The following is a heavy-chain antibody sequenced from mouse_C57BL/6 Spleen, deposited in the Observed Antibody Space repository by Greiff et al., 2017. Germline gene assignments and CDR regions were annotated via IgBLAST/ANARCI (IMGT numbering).Heavy chain of an antibody. CDR2: INPNNGGT. V-gene: IGHV1-26*01. J-gene: IGHJ2*01. D-gene: IGHD1-1*01. Sequence: EVKLQQSGPELVKPGASVKISCKASGYTFTDYYMNWVKQSHGQSLEWIGDINPNNGGTIYKQKFKGKATLTVDKSSSTAYMQLRSLTSEDSAVYYCAKNYGSSYDFGYWGQGTTLTVSS. CDR1: GYTFTDYY. CDR3: AKNYGSSYDFGY.